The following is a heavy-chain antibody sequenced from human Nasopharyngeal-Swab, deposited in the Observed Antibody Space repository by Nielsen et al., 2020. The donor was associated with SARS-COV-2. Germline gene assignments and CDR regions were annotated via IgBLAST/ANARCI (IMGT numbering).Heavy chain of an antibody. CDR3: TRVSGSYYGMDV. V-gene: IGHV3-33*01. J-gene: IGHJ6*02. Sequence: GESLKISCAASGFTFSSYGMHWVRQAPGKGLEWVAVIWYDGSNKYYADSVKGRFTISRDNSKNTLYLQMNSLKTEDTAVYYCTRVSGSYYGMDVWGQGTTVTVSS. D-gene: IGHD1-26*01. CDR1: GFTFSSYG. CDR2: IWYDGSNK.